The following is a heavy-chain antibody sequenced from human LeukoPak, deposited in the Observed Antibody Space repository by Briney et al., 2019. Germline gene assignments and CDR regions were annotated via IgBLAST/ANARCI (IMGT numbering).Heavy chain of an antibody. CDR3: ARGRGTSSC. Sequence: SETLSLTCAVYGGSFSGYYWSWIRRPPGKGLEWIGEINHSGSTNYNPSLKSRVTISVDTSKNQFSLKLSSVTAADTAVYYCARGRGTSSCWGQGTLVTVSS. V-gene: IGHV4-34*01. D-gene: IGHD3-10*01. J-gene: IGHJ4*02. CDR2: INHSGST. CDR1: GGSFSGYY.